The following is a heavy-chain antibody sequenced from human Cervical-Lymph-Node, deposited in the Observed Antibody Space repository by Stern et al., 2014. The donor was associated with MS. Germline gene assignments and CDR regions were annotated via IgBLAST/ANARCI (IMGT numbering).Heavy chain of an antibody. CDR2: IYYSGST. D-gene: IGHD4-23*01. CDR3: ARVVVTQGDYYYGMDV. V-gene: IGHV4-59*01. CDR1: GGSISSYY. Sequence: VQLVESGPGLVKPSETLSLTCTVSGGSISSYYWSWIRQPPGKGLEWIGYIYYSGSTNYNPSLKSRVTISVDTSKNQFSLKLSSVTAADTAVYYCARVVVTQGDYYYGMDVWGQGTTVTVSS. J-gene: IGHJ6*02.